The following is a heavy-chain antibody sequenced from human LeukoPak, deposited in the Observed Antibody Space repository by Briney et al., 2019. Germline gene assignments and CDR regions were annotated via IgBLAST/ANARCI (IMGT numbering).Heavy chain of an antibody. J-gene: IGHJ4*02. Sequence: SETLSLTCTVSGGSISSGDYYWSWIRQPPGKGLEWIGYIYYSGSTYYNPSLKSRVTISVDTSKNQFSLKLSSVTAADTAVYYCARGSSDFWSNDDWGQGTLVTVSS. CDR3: ARGSSDFWSNDD. CDR2: IYYSGST. V-gene: IGHV4-30-4*01. D-gene: IGHD3-3*01. CDR1: GGSISSGDYY.